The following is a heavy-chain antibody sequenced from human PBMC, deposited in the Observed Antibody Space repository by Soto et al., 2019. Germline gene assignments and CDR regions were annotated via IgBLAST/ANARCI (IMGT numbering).Heavy chain of an antibody. D-gene: IGHD5-12*01. CDR1: GLIFGTYW. V-gene: IGHV3-74*01. CDR2: IKSDGSST. J-gene: IGHJ4*02. CDR3: ARESSGYSSYFDY. Sequence: GGSLRLSCAASGLIFGTYWMHWVRQAPGKGLVWVSRIKSDGSSTNYADSVKGRFTISRDNAKNTLYLQMDSLRGEDTAVYYCARESSGYSSYFDYWGQGILVTVSS.